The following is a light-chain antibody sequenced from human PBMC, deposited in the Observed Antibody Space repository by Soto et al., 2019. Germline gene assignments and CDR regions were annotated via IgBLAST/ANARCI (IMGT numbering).Light chain of an antibody. CDR1: SSNIGAGYD. J-gene: IGLJ2*01. CDR3: QSYDSSLSAPV. CDR2: GNS. Sequence: QSVLTQPPSVSGAPGQRVTISCTGSSSNIGAGYDVHWYQQLPGTAPKLLIYGNSNRPSGVPDRFSGSKSGTSASLAITGLQAEDEADYYRQSYDSSLSAPVFGGGTKLTVL. V-gene: IGLV1-40*01.